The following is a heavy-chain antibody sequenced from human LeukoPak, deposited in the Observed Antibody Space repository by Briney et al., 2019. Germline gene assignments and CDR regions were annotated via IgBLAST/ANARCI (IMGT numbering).Heavy chain of an antibody. D-gene: IGHD3-10*01. Sequence: GGSLGLSCAASGFTFSSYAMSWVRQAPGKGLEWVSAISGSGGSTYYADSVKGRFTISRDNSKNTLYLQMNSLRAEDTAVYYCAKVWVISYYGSGSSIDYWGQGTLVTVSS. CDR2: ISGSGGST. CDR3: AKVWVISYYGSGSSIDY. CDR1: GFTFSSYA. V-gene: IGHV3-23*01. J-gene: IGHJ4*02.